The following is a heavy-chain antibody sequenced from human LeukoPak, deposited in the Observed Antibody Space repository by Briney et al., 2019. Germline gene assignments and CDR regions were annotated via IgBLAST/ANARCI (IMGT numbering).Heavy chain of an antibody. V-gene: IGHV3-64D*06. CDR3: VCTMVAFRGLIRTDAFDI. Sequence: GGSLRLSCSASGFSFNKYAVHWVRQAPGKGLEYVSGINNDGGSSHYADSAKGRFTISRDNSKNVLYLQLSSLRPEDTALYYCVCTMVAFRGLIRTDAFDIWGQGTMVTVSS. CDR2: INNDGGSS. J-gene: IGHJ3*02. D-gene: IGHD3-10*01. CDR1: GFSFNKYA.